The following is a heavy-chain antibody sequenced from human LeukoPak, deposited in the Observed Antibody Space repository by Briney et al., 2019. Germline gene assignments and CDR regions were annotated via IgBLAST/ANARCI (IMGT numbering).Heavy chain of an antibody. Sequence: PGGSLRLSCAASGFTFSSYAMSWVRQAPGKGLEWVSAISGSGGSTYYADSVKGRFTISRDNSKNTLYLQMSRLRAEDTTVYYCAIDHRYSSGLYLFLALDAFEIWGQGRMVTVSS. CDR3: AIDHRYSSGLYLFLALDAFEI. V-gene: IGHV3-23*01. D-gene: IGHD6-19*01. CDR1: GFTFSSYA. J-gene: IGHJ3*02. CDR2: ISGSGGST.